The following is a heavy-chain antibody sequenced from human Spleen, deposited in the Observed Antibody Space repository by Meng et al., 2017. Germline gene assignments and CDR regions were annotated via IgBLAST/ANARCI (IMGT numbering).Heavy chain of an antibody. CDR3: ARETDIVATAALLY. V-gene: IGHV3-15*01. CDR1: GFTFSYAW. Sequence: GESLKISCAGSGFTFSYAWMSWVRQAPGKGLEWVGRIKAKANGGTTDYAAPVKGRFTISRDDSQNTLYLHMYSLKTEDTAVYYCARETDIVATAALLYWGQGTLVTVSS. D-gene: IGHD5-12*01. CDR2: IKAKANGGTT. J-gene: IGHJ4*02.